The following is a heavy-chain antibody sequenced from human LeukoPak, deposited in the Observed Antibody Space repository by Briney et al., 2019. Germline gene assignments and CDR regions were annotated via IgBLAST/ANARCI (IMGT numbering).Heavy chain of an antibody. Sequence: ASVKVSCKASGGTFSSYAISWVRQAPGQGLEWMGIINPSGGGTSYAQKFQGRVTMTRDTSTSTVYMELSSLRSEDTAVYYCARDPPRGLIVVVRPFGYWGQGTLVTVSS. D-gene: IGHD3-22*01. CDR3: ARDPPRGLIVVVRPFGY. J-gene: IGHJ4*02. V-gene: IGHV1-46*01. CDR2: INPSGGGT. CDR1: GGTFSSYA.